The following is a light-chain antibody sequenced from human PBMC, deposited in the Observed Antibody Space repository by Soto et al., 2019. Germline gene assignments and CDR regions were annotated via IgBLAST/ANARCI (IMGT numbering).Light chain of an antibody. Sequence: DIHMTQSPSTLSASVGDRVTITFRASQSISSWLAWYQQKPGKAPKLLIYDASSLESGVPSRFSGSGSGTEFTLTISSLQPDDFATYYCQQYNSYSPWTFGQGTNVDIK. J-gene: IGKJ1*01. V-gene: IGKV1-5*01. CDR3: QQYNSYSPWT. CDR1: QSISSW. CDR2: DAS.